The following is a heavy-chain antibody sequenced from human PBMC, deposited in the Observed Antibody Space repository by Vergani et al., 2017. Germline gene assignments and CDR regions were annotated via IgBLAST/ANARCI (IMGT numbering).Heavy chain of an antibody. Sequence: QVQLQESGPGLVKPSQTLSLTCNVSGGSISSGDSYWSWIRQTPGNGLEWIGYIYHSGYTHYNPYLRSRVTLSVDTSKNQFSLQVTTLTAADTALSFCARSPSEILEEEFDYWGEGTLATDSS. D-gene: IGHD3-3*01. CDR3: ARSPSEILEEEFDY. CDR2: IYHSGYT. J-gene: IGHJ4*02. V-gene: IGHV4-30-4*08. CDR1: GGSISSGDSY.